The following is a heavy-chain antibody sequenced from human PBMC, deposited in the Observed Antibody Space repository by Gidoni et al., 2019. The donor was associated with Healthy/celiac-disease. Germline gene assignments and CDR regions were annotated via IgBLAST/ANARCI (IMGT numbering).Heavy chain of an antibody. CDR2: RWYDGSNK. Sequence: QVQLVESGGGVVQPGRSLRLSCAASGLPFSSYGMHWVRQAPGKGLGGVAVRWYDGSNKYYADSVKGRFTISRDNSKNTLYLQMNSLRAEDTAVYYCARGSVHDFWSGYPRPPNYGMDVWGQGTTVTVSS. CDR3: ARGSVHDFWSGYPRPPNYGMDV. J-gene: IGHJ6*02. D-gene: IGHD3-3*01. V-gene: IGHV3-33*01. CDR1: GLPFSSYG.